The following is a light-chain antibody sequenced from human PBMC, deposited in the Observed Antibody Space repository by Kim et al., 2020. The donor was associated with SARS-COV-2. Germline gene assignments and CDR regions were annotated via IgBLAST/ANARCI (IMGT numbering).Light chain of an antibody. CDR1: QSASNN. Sequence: EIVMTQSPATLSVSPGETATLSCRASQSASNNLAWYQQKPGQGPRLLIYAASTRATDIPARFSGSGSGTEFTLTISGLQSEDFAVYYCQQYHNWPSYSFGQGTKLEI. V-gene: IGKV3-15*01. CDR2: AAS. J-gene: IGKJ2*03. CDR3: QQYHNWPSYS.